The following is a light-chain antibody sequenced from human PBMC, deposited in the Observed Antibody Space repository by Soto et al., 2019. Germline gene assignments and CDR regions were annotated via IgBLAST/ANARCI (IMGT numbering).Light chain of an antibody. Sequence: QLVLTQPPSASGSPGQSVTISCTGTSSDVGGYNYVSWYQQHPGKAPKLMVYEVTKRPSGVPDRFSGSKSGNTASLTVSGLQAEDEGDYYCSSYEDSNNLVFGGGTKVTVL. V-gene: IGLV2-8*01. CDR2: EVT. CDR1: SSDVGGYNY. CDR3: SSYEDSNNLV. J-gene: IGLJ2*01.